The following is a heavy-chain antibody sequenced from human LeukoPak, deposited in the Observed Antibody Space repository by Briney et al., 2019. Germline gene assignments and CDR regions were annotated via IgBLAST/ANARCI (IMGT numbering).Heavy chain of an antibody. Sequence: ASVKVSCKASGFTFTGNYMHRVRQAPGQGLEWMGWINPNSGGTNHAQNFQGRATMTRDTSIRTAYMELSSLRSDDTAVYYCARSMSGGLGFFQSWGQGTLVAVSS. V-gene: IGHV1-2*02. CDR2: INPNSGGT. CDR3: ARSMSGGLGFFQS. J-gene: IGHJ1*01. CDR1: GFTFTGNY. D-gene: IGHD2-15*01.